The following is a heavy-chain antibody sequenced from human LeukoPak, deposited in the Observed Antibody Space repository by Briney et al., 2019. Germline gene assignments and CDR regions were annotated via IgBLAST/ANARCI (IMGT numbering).Heavy chain of an antibody. CDR2: IYYSGST. Sequence: SETLSLTCTVSGGSISSGDYYWSWIRQPPGKGLEWIGYIYYSGSTYYNPSLKSRVTISVDTSKNQFSPKLSSVTAADTAVYYCAKYQVYYFDYWGQGTLVTVSS. CDR1: GGSISSGDYY. J-gene: IGHJ4*02. CDR3: AKYQVYYFDY. V-gene: IGHV4-30-4*01. D-gene: IGHD2/OR15-2a*01.